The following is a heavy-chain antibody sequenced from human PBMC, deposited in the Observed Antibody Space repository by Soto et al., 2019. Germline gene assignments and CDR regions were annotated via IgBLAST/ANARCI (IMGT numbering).Heavy chain of an antibody. CDR1: GFTFSNAW. CDR2: IKSKTDGGTT. D-gene: IGHD6-13*01. CDR3: TTDSPWSSNPPFDY. J-gene: IGHJ4*02. V-gene: IGHV3-15*07. Sequence: PGGSLRLSCAASGFTFSNAWMNWVRQAPGKGLEWVGRIKSKTDGGTTDYAAPVKGRFTISRDDSKNTLYLQMNSLKTEDTAVYYCTTDSPWSSNPPFDYWGQGTLVTVSS.